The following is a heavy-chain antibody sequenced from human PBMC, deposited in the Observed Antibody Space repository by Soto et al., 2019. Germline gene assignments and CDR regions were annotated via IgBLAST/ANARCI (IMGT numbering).Heavy chain of an antibody. J-gene: IGHJ6*02. Sequence: PSQTLSLTCAISGDSVSSNSAAWNWIRQSPSRGLEWLGRTYYRSKWYNDYAVSVKSRITINPDTSKNQFSLQLNSVTPEDTAVYYCARYCSSTSCPSGYYYYGMDVWGQGTTVTVSS. D-gene: IGHD2-2*01. CDR1: GDSVSSNSAA. CDR3: ARYCSSTSCPSGYYYYGMDV. V-gene: IGHV6-1*01. CDR2: TYYRSKWYN.